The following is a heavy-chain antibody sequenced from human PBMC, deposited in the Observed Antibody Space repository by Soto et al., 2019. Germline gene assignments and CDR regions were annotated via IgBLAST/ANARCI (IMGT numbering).Heavy chain of an antibody. D-gene: IGHD2-2*01. CDR3: ARGYCSSTSCQYYFDF. Sequence: ASVKVSCKASGYTFTGYAIHWVRQAPGQRHEWMGWINGGNGDTKYSQKFQGRVTITRDTSASTAYMELTSLGSEDTAVYHCARGYCSSTSCQYYFDFWGQGTLATVAS. CDR1: GYTFTGYA. CDR2: INGGNGDT. J-gene: IGHJ4*02. V-gene: IGHV1-3*01.